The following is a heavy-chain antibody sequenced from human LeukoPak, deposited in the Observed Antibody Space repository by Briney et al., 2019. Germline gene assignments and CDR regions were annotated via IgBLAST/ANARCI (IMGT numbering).Heavy chain of an antibody. J-gene: IGHJ4*02. CDR1: GSSISSSSYY. V-gene: IGHV4-39*01. CDR3: ARQTYKSGSYSYFDY. D-gene: IGHD1-26*01. Sequence: SETLSLTCTVSGSSISSSSYYWGWIRQPPGKGLEWIGIIYYSGSTYYNPSLKSRVTISVETSKNQFSLKLSSVTAADTAVYYCARQTYKSGSYSYFDYWGQGTLVTVSS. CDR2: IYYSGST.